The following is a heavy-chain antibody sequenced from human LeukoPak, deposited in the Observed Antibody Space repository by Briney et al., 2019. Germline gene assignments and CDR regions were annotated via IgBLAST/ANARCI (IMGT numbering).Heavy chain of an antibody. D-gene: IGHD3-10*02. J-gene: IGHJ6*04. V-gene: IGHV3-48*04. CDR2: ISSSGSTI. CDR1: EFTFSSYS. CDR3: AELGITMIGGV. Sequence: GGSLRLSCVASEFTFSSYSMNWVRQAPGKGLEWVSYISSSGSTIYYADSVKGRFTISRDNAKNSLYLQMNSLRAEDTAVYYCAELGITMIGGVWGKGTTVTISS.